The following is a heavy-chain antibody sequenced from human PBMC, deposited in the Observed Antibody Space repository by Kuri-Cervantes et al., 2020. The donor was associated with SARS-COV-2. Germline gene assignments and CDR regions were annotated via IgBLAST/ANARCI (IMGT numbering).Heavy chain of an antibody. CDR1: GFTFSSYS. CDR2: IKSKTDGGTT. J-gene: IGHJ4*02. D-gene: IGHD4-17*01. CDR3: TTDDYGDYYYFDY. V-gene: IGHV3-15*01. Sequence: LSLTCAASGFTFSSYSMNWVRQAPGKGLEWVGRIKSKTDGGTTDYAAPVKGRFTISRDDSKNTLYLQMNSLKTEDTAVYYCTTDDYGDYYYFDYWGQGTLVTVSS.